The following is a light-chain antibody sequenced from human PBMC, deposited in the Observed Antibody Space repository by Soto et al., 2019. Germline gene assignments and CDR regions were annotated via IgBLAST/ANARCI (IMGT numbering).Light chain of an antibody. CDR2: VAS. J-gene: IGKJ5*01. CDR3: QQANSVPIT. CDR1: QTISSW. Sequence: DIQMNQSPSTLSGSVGDRVTITCRASQTISSWLAWYQQKPGKAPRLLIYVASALHGGVPSRFSGSGSGTDFTLTISSLQPEDFATYYCQQANSVPITFGQGTRLEIK. V-gene: IGKV1-12*01.